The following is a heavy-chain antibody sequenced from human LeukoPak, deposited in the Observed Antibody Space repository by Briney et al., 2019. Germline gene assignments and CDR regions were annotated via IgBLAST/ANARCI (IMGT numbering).Heavy chain of an antibody. Sequence: SETLSLTCAVYGGSFSGYYWSWIRQPPGKGLEWIGEINHSGSTNYNPSLKSRVTISVDTSKNQSSLKLSSVTAADTAVYYCANSPKRLYYGSGSYSYYYYGMDVWGKGTTVTVSS. V-gene: IGHV4-34*01. CDR2: INHSGST. D-gene: IGHD3-10*01. CDR1: GGSFSGYY. J-gene: IGHJ6*04. CDR3: ANSPKRLYYGSGSYSYYYYGMDV.